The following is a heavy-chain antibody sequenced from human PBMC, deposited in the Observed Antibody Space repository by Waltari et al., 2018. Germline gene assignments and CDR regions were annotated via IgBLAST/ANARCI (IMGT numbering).Heavy chain of an antibody. CDR3: AIYYDSSGYYGIDY. V-gene: IGHV1-8*01. CDR2: MNPNSGNT. J-gene: IGHJ4*02. CDR1: GYTFTSYD. D-gene: IGHD3-22*01. Sequence: QVQLVQSGAEVKKPGASVKVSCKASGYTFTSYDINWVRQATGQGLEWMGWMNPNSGNTGYAQKFQGRVTMTRNTSISTAYMELSSLGSEDTAVYYCAIYYDSSGYYGIDYWGQGTLVTVSS.